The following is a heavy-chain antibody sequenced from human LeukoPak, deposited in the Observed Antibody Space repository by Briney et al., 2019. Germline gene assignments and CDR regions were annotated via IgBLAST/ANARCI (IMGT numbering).Heavy chain of an antibody. CDR2: IYYNGDT. D-gene: IGHD3-10*01. CDR1: DGSISSSSYY. CDR3: ARRSMVRGVFQAFDM. Sequence: SETLSLACTVSDGSISSSSYYWAWIRQPPGKGLEWIGNIYYNGDTYYNPSLKSRVTISVDTSKNQFSVKLTSVTAADTAVFYCARRSMVRGVFQAFDMWVQGTKVTVSS. V-gene: IGHV4-39*01. J-gene: IGHJ3*02.